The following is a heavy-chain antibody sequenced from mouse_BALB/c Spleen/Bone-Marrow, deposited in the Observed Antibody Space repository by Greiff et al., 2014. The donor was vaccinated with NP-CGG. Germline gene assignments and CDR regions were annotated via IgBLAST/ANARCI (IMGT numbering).Heavy chain of an antibody. Sequence: VQLQQSGTVLARPGASVKMSCKASGYTFTSYWMHWVKQRPGQGLEWIGAIYPGNSDTSYNQKFKGKAKLTAVTSTSTAYMELSSLTNEDSAVDYCTSDGSSLYYLDYWGQGTTLTVSS. D-gene: IGHD1-1*01. J-gene: IGHJ2*01. CDR3: TSDGSSLYYLDY. CDR1: GYTFTSYW. V-gene: IGHV1-5*01. CDR2: IYPGNSDT.